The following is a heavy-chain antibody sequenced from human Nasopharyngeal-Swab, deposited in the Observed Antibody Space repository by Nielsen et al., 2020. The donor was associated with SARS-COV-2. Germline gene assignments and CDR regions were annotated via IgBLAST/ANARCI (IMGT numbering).Heavy chain of an antibody. J-gene: IGHJ2*01. D-gene: IGHD3-3*02. CDR3: ARVVPFLLPRRGHWYFDL. V-gene: IGHV3-48*03. CDR2: ISSSGSTI. CDR1: GFTFSSYE. Sequence: GESLKISCAASGFTFSSYEMNWVRQAPGKGLEWVSYISSSGSTIYYADSVKGRFTISRDNAKNSLYLQTNSLRAEDTAVYYCARVVPFLLPRRGHWYFDLWGRGTLVTVSS.